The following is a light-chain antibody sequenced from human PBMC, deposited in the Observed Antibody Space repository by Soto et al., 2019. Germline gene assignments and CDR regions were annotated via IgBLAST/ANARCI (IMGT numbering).Light chain of an antibody. CDR2: DVR. CDR1: SNDVGHFNY. CDR3: TSFTTSNPFV. J-gene: IGLJ1*01. V-gene: IGLV2-14*03. Sequence: QSVLAQPASVSGSPGQSITISFTGTSNDVGHFNYVSWFQQHPGKAPKLLIFDVRNLPSGVSDRFSGSKSGNTASLTISGLQPEYEADYYCTSFTTSNPFVFGSGTKVTVL.